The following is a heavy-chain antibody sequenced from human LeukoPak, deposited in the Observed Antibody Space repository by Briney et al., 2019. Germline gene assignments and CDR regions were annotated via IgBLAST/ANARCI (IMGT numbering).Heavy chain of an antibody. J-gene: IGHJ4*02. Sequence: SVKVSCKASGGTFSSYAISWVRQAPGQGLEWMGGIIPIFGTANYAQKFQGRVTITTDESTSTAYMGLSSLRSEDTAVYYCASSITIIVVAGRAFDHWGQGTLVTVSS. CDR3: ASSITIIVVAGRAFDH. CDR2: IIPIFGTA. CDR1: GGTFSSYA. V-gene: IGHV1-69*05. D-gene: IGHD3-22*01.